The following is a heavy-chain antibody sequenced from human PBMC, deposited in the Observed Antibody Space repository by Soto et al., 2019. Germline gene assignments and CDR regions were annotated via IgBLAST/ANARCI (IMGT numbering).Heavy chain of an antibody. Sequence: ASVKVSCKASGYTFTSYYMHWVRQAPGQGLEWMGIINPSGGSTSYAQKFQGRVTMTRDTSTSTVYMELSSLRSEDTAVYYCARARTVADTYYYYGMDVWGQGTTVTVSS. CDR1: GYTFTSYY. J-gene: IGHJ6*02. CDR3: ARARTVADTYYYYGMDV. D-gene: IGHD6-19*01. V-gene: IGHV1-46*03. CDR2: INPSGGST.